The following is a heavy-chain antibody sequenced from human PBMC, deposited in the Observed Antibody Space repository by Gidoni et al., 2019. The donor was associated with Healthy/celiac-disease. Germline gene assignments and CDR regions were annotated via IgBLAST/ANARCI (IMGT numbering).Heavy chain of an antibody. CDR3: ARFGRRVTAVDY. CDR2: INHSGST. D-gene: IGHD2-21*02. V-gene: IGHV4-34*01. J-gene: IGHJ4*02. Sequence: QVQLQQWGAGLLKPSETLSLTCAVYGGSFSGYYWSWIRQPPGKGLEWIGEINHSGSTNYNPSLKSRVTISVDTSKNQFSLKLSSVTAADTAVYYCARFGRRVTAVDYWGQGTLVTVSS. CDR1: GGSFSGYY.